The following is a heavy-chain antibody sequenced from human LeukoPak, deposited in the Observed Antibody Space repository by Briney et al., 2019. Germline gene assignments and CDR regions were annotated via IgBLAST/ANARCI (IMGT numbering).Heavy chain of an antibody. CDR3: ASGYSGSYYGQDY. V-gene: IGHV1-69*05. Sequence: GSSVKVSCKASGGTFSSYAISWVRQAPGQGLEWMGGIIPIFGTANYAQKFQGRVTITTDESTSTAYMELSSLRSEDTAVYYCASGYSGSYYGQDYWGQGPWSPSPQ. CDR2: IIPIFGTA. CDR1: GGTFSSYA. J-gene: IGHJ4*02. D-gene: IGHD1-26*01.